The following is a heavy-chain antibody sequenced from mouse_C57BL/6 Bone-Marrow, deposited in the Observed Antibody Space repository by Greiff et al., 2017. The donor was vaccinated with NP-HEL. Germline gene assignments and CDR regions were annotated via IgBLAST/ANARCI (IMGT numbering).Heavy chain of an antibody. CDR3: ARSIYYDYADDPFYAMDY. J-gene: IGHJ4*01. D-gene: IGHD2-4*01. V-gene: IGHV7-3*01. Sequence: EVQVVESGGGLVQPGGSLSLSCAASGFTFTNYYMSWVRQPPGKALEWLGFIRNKANGYTTEYIASVKGRFTISRDNSQSILYLQMNALRAEDSATYYCARSIYYDYADDPFYAMDYWGQGTSVTVSS. CDR1: GFTFTNYY. CDR2: IRNKANGYTT.